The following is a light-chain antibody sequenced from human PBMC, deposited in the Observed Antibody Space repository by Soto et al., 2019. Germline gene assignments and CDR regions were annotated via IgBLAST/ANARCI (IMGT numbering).Light chain of an antibody. J-gene: IGLJ1*01. CDR3: WSYAGSFTYV. CDR2: EVS. Sequence: QSALTQPASVSGSPGQSITISCTGSSSDVGSYTLVSWYQQHPGKVPKLMIYEVSKRPSGVSVRFSGSRSGNTASLTISGLQAEDEGDYFCWSYAGSFTYVFGTGTKLTVL. CDR1: SSDVGSYTL. V-gene: IGLV2-23*02.